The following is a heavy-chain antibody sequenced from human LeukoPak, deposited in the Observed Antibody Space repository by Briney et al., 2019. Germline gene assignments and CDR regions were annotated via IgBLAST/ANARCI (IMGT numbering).Heavy chain of an antibody. V-gene: IGHV1-18*01. Sequence: ASVKVSCKASGYTFTSYGISWVRQAPGQGLEWMGWISTYNGNTNYAQKLQGRVTMTTDTSTSTAYMELRSLRSDDTAVYYCARDSAPRAGSYYYYYYGMDVWGQGTTVTVSS. CDR3: ARDSAPRAGSYYYYYYGMDV. J-gene: IGHJ6*02. CDR2: ISTYNGNT. D-gene: IGHD3-10*01. CDR1: GYTFTSYG.